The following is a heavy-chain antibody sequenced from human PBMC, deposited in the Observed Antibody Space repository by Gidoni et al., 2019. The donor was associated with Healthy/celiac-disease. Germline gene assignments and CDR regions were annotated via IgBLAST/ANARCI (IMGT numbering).Heavy chain of an antibody. J-gene: IGHJ5*02. V-gene: IGHV1-69*04. CDR2: TITILGIA. D-gene: IGHD5-12*01. CDR1: GGTFSSYA. CDR3: ARETKQKERGGSLEMATRPNWFDP. Sequence: QVQLVQSGAEVKKPGSSVKVSCKASGGTFSSYAISWVRQAPGQGLEWMGRTITILGIANYAQKFQGRVTITANKSTSTAYMDLSSLRSEDTAVYYCARETKQKERGGSLEMATRPNWFDPWGQGTLVTVSS.